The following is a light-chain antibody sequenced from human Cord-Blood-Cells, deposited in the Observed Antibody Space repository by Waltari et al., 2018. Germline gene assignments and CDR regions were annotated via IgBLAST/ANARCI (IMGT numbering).Light chain of an antibody. CDR2: WAS. Sequence: DIVMPQSPDSLAVSLGQRATIHCNSHQSVLYSSNNKNYLAWYQQKPGQPPKLLIYWASTRESGVPDRFSGSGSGTDFTLTISSLQAEDVAVYYCQQYYSTPLTFGGGTKVEIK. V-gene: IGKV4-1*01. J-gene: IGKJ4*01. CDR3: QQYYSTPLT. CDR1: QSVLYSSNNKNY.